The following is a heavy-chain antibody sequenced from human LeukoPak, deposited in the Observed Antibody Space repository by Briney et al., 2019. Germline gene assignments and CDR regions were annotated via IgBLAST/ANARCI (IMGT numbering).Heavy chain of an antibody. D-gene: IGHD2-15*01. Sequence: PSETLSLICAVYGETLSDYAWGWIRQPPGKGLEWIGEIDHSGSTDYNPSLKSRVTLSVDTSKNHFSLHLTSVTAADTAVYYCARCLQWPLRRCFDNWGQGTLVTVSS. CDR3: ARCLQWPLRRCFDN. CDR2: IDHSGST. V-gene: IGHV4-34*01. CDR1: GETLSDYA. J-gene: IGHJ4*02.